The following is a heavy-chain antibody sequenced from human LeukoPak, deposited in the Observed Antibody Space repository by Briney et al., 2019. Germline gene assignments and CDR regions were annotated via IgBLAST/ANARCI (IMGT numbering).Heavy chain of an antibody. D-gene: IGHD1-26*01. V-gene: IGHV1-46*01. CDR1: RYTFTSYY. CDR2: INPSGGST. Sequence: ASVKVSCKASRYTFTSYYMHWVRQAPGQGLEWMGIINPSGGSTSYAQKFQGRVTMTRDTSTSTVYMELSSLRSEDTAVYYCARDLSGIVGAAYYFDYWGQGTLVTVSS. J-gene: IGHJ4*02. CDR3: ARDLSGIVGAAYYFDY.